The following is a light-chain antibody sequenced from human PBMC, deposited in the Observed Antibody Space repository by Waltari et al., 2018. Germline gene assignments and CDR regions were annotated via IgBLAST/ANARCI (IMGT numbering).Light chain of an antibody. Sequence: EIVLTQSPATLSLSPGERATLSCRASQSVSSYLAWYQQKPGQAPRLLIYDASNMATGIPARFSGSWSGTDFTLTISSLEPEDFAVYYCQQRSNWPPITFGQGTRLEIK. V-gene: IGKV3-11*01. CDR3: QQRSNWPPIT. J-gene: IGKJ5*01. CDR1: QSVSSY. CDR2: DAS.